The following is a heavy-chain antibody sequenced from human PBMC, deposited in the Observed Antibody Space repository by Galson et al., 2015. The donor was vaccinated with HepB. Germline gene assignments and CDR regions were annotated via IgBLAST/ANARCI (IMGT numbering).Heavy chain of an antibody. CDR3: AKDPYLYSALAGIMACFDY. Sequence: SLRLSCAASGFTFSNYGMHWVRQAPGKGLEWVAVISYDGSNKYYADSVKGRFTISRDNSKNTLYLQMNSLRAEDTALYYCAKDPYLYSALAGIMACFDYWGQGTLVTVSS. CDR1: GFTFSNYG. CDR2: ISYDGSNK. D-gene: IGHD3-16*01. V-gene: IGHV3-30*18. J-gene: IGHJ4*02.